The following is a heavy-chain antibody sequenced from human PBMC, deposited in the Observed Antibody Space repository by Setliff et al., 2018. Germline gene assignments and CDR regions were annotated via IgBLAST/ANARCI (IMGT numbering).Heavy chain of an antibody. Sequence: PSETLSLTCTVSGGSVSSGTYYWSWIRQPAGKGLEWIGRLHTSGSIDYNPSLKSRVTISVDTSKNQVVLTMSNVDPVDTATYYCAHIMGRVWDYWGPGTLVTVSS. D-gene: IGHD3-16*01. CDR2: LHTSGSI. V-gene: IGHV4-61*10. CDR1: GGSVSSGTYY. CDR3: AHIMGRVWDY. J-gene: IGHJ4*02.